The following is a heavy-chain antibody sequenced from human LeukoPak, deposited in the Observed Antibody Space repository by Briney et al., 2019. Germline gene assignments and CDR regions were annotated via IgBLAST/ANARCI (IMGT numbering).Heavy chain of an antibody. D-gene: IGHD6-19*01. CDR1: GYSFTSYW. CDR2: IYPGDSDT. Sequence: GESLKVSCKGSGYSFTSYWIGWVRPMPGKGLEWMGIIYPGDSDTRYSPSFQGQVTISADKSISTAYLQWSSLKASDTAMYYCARRSIALYSSGWYVDYWGQGTLVTVSS. CDR3: ARRSIALYSSGWYVDY. J-gene: IGHJ4*02. V-gene: IGHV5-51*01.